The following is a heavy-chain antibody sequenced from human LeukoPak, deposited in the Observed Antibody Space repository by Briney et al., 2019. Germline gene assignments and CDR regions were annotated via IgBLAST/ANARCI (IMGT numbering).Heavy chain of an antibody. V-gene: IGHV4-39*07. CDR1: GVSITSSSYY. CDR2: VYYSGST. CDR3: ARDLYSYNLDAEY. D-gene: IGHD5-18*01. Sequence: SETLSLTCTVSGVSITSSSYYWGWFRQRPGKGLECIGSVYYSGSTYYNPSLNSLVTTSVDTSKNQFSLNLSSVTAADTAVYYCARDLYSYNLDAEYWGQGTLVTVSS. J-gene: IGHJ4*02.